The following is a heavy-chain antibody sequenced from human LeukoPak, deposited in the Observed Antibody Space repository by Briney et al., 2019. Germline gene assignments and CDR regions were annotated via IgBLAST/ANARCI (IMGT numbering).Heavy chain of an antibody. D-gene: IGHD2-2*01. CDR1: GFSPSTSGVG. V-gene: IGHV2-5*02. CDR2: LYWDDDK. J-gene: IGHJ5*02. Sequence: SGPTLVNPTQTLTLTCTFSGFSPSTSGVGVGWIRQPPGKALEWLALLYWDDDKRYSPSLKSRLTITTDTSKNEVVLTMPNMDPVDTATYYCAHTIALGRLKVPAAMGRWWFDPWGQGALVTVSS. CDR3: AHTIALGRLKVPAAMGRWWFDP.